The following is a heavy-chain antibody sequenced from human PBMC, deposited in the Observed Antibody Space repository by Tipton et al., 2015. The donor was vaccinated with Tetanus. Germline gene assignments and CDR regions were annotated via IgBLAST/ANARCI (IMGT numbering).Heavy chain of an antibody. D-gene: IGHD3-3*01. CDR2: ISDSGRT. Sequence: TLSLTCTASGGSIRSGDYQWNWIRQPPGKGLEWLAYISDSGRTNSSYSLKSRITISRDTSKNQFSLRLTSVTAADTAVYYCARANYEFPNKGPFDSWGQGTLVIVSS. CDR1: GGSIRSGDYQ. J-gene: IGHJ4*02. V-gene: IGHV4-61*08. CDR3: ARANYEFPNKGPFDS.